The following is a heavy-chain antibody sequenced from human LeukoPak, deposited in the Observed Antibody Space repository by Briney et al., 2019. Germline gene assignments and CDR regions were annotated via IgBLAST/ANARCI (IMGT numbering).Heavy chain of an antibody. CDR1: GFTFSSYE. Sequence: PGGSLRLSCVASGFTFSSYEMNWVRQAPGKGLEWVSYISSSGSTIYYADSVKGRFTISRDNAKNSLYLQMNSLRAEDTAVYYCARDLRYDFWSGYLNWFDPWGQGTLVTVSS. D-gene: IGHD3-3*01. CDR3: ARDLRYDFWSGYLNWFDP. CDR2: ISSSGSTI. V-gene: IGHV3-48*03. J-gene: IGHJ5*02.